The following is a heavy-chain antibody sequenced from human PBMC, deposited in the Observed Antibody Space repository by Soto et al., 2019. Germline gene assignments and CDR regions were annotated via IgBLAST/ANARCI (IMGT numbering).Heavy chain of an antibody. CDR1: GFTFSSYA. CDR3: AKDRYDYVWGSYNPVDS. V-gene: IGHV3-23*01. J-gene: IGHJ4*02. D-gene: IGHD3-16*01. CDR2: ISGSGGST. Sequence: EVQLLESGGGLVQPGGSLRLSCAASGFTFSSYAMSWVRQAPGKGLEWVSAISGSGGSTYYADSVKGRFTISRDNSKNTLYLPINSLRAEDTAVYYCAKDRYDYVWGSYNPVDSWGQGTLVTVSS.